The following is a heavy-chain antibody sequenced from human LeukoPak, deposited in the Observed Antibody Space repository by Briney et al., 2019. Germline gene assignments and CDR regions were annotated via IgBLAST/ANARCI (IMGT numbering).Heavy chain of an antibody. CDR1: GFTFSNYD. J-gene: IGHJ5*02. V-gene: IGHV3-23*01. D-gene: IGHD6-19*01. CDR3: AKDLSRAVAADWFDP. Sequence: PGGSLRLSCAASGFTFSNYDMSWVRQAPGKGLEWVSSISDSGGSTYYADSVKGRFTISRGNSKNTLYLQMTNLRAADTAVYYCAKDLSRAVAADWFDPWDQGSLVTVSS. CDR2: ISDSGGST.